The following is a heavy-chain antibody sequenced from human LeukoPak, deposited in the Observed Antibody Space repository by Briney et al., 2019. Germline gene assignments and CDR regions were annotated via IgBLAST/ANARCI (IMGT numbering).Heavy chain of an antibody. V-gene: IGHV4-39*07. CDR2: IYYSGST. J-gene: IGHJ5*02. CDR1: GGSISSSSYY. D-gene: IGHD1-26*01. Sequence: TSETLSLTCTVSGGSISSSSYYWGWIRQPPGKGLEWIGSIYYSGSTYYNPSLKSRVTISVDTSKNQFSLKLSSVTAADTAVYYCARGEDVGVTWGLSYNWFDPWGQGTLVTVSS. CDR3: ARGEDVGVTWGLSYNWFDP.